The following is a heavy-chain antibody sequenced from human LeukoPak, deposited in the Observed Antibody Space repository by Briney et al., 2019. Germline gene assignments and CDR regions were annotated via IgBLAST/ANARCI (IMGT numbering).Heavy chain of an antibody. Sequence: PSETLSLSCAVYGGSFSGYYWSWIRQPPRKGREWIGEINHSGRTNYNPSLKSRVTISVDTSKNQFSLKLSSVTAADTDVYYCARGAVLRYGKGKIDYWGQGTLVTVSS. CDR1: GGSFSGYY. CDR2: INHSGRT. V-gene: IGHV4-34*01. CDR3: ARGAVLRYGKGKIDY. J-gene: IGHJ4*02. D-gene: IGHD3-9*01.